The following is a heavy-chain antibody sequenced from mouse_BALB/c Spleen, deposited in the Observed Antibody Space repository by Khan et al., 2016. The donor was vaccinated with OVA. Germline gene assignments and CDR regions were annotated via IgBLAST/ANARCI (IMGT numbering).Heavy chain of an antibody. CDR1: GYTFTDYY. V-gene: IGHV1-77*01. Sequence: QVHVKQSGAELARPGASVKLSCKASGYTFTDYYINWMRQRTGQGLEWIGEIYPGSDNIFYNEKFKGKATLTADKSSSTAYMQLSSLTSEDSAVYFCAREWAAWFPYWGQGTLVTVSA. CDR2: IYPGSDNI. J-gene: IGHJ3*01. CDR3: AREWAAWFPY.